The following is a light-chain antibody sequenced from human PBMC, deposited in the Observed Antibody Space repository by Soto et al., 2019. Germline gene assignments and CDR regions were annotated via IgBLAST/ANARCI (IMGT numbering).Light chain of an antibody. CDR1: QSISSW. Sequence: DIQMTQSPSTLSASVGDRVTITCRASQSISSWLAWYQQKPGKAPKLLIYKASSLESGVPPRFSCSGSGTEFTLSISSLQPDDVATYYCQQDNSYPWTFGQGTKVEIK. CDR3: QQDNSYPWT. CDR2: KAS. J-gene: IGKJ1*01. V-gene: IGKV1-5*03.